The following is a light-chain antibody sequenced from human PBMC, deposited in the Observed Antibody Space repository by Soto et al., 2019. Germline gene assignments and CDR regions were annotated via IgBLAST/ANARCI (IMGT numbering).Light chain of an antibody. Sequence: DIQMTQSPSSLSASVGGRVTITCRASQEISNHLAWFQQKPGKPPKSLIYDVSSLQSGVPSKFSGSGSGTDFTLTISSLQPEDFATYYCQQYHNYPVTFGGGTKVEIK. CDR1: QEISNH. CDR2: DVS. J-gene: IGKJ4*01. CDR3: QQYHNYPVT. V-gene: IGKV1-16*02.